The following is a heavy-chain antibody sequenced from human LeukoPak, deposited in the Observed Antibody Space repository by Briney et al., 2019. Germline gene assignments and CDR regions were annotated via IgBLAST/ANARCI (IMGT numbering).Heavy chain of an antibody. Sequence: ASLKVSCKVCGYTFTGYYMHGWRQAPGQGVLGRVWIDPNSGCTNYSQKFQDRVSMTRDTSISPAYIELRRLNSDETAVYYCARGVDGPYYYYYMDVWGRGTTVTVSS. J-gene: IGHJ6*03. D-gene: IGHD6-19*01. CDR2: IDPNSGCT. CDR3: ARGVDGPYYYYYMDV. CDR1: GYTFTGYY. V-gene: IGHV1-2*02.